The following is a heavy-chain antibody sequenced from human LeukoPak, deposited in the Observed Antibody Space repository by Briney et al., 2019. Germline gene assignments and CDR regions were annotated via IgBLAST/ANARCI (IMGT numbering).Heavy chain of an antibody. V-gene: IGHV4-34*01. CDR2: INHSGST. Sequence: PSETLSLTCAVYGGSFSGYYWSWIRQPPGKGLEWIGEINHSGSTNYNPSLKSRVTISVDTSKNQFSLKLSSVTAADTAVYYCARGQLGGNSLYYFDCWGQGTLVTVSS. J-gene: IGHJ4*02. CDR1: GGSFSGYY. D-gene: IGHD4-23*01. CDR3: ARGQLGGNSLYYFDC.